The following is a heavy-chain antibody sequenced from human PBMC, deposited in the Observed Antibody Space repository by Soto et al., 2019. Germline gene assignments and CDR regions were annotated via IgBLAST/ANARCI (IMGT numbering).Heavy chain of an antibody. J-gene: IGHJ6*02. CDR1: GFTFISYS. V-gene: IGHV3-21*01. Sequence: PGGSLRLSWAASGFTFISYSMNWVRQAPGKGLEWVSSISSSSSYIYYADSVKGRFTISRDNAKNSLYLQMNSLRAEDTAVYYCASIAAAGTDYYYYGMDVWGQGTTVSVSS. CDR2: ISSSSSYI. CDR3: ASIAAAGTDYYYYGMDV. D-gene: IGHD6-13*01.